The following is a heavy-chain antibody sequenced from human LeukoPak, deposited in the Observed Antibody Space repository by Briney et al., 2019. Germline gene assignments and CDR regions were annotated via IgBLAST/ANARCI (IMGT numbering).Heavy chain of an antibody. V-gene: IGHV4-59*08. CDR1: GASISSYY. Sequence: PSETLSLTCTVSGASISSYYWSWIRQPPGKGLEWIGYTYYSGSTSYNPSLKSRVTISVDTSKNQFSLELSSVTASDTAVYFCARQGQQLAGLHHYFYMDVWGKGTTVTVSS. J-gene: IGHJ6*03. D-gene: IGHD6-13*01. CDR3: ARQGQQLAGLHHYFYMDV. CDR2: TYYSGST.